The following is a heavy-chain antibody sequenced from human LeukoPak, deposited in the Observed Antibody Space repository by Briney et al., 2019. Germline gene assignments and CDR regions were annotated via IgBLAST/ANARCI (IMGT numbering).Heavy chain of an antibody. V-gene: IGHV3-48*01. D-gene: IGHD6-6*01. CDR1: GFLFKNDP. CDR2: IRSDSETI. Sequence: GGSLRLSCAASGFLFKNDPMNWVRQAPGKGLEWIAHIRSDSETIVYADSVKGRFTISRDNAKNSLYLQMSSLRAEDTAVYYCAREYSSSSGRSMDYWGQGTLVTVSS. J-gene: IGHJ4*02. CDR3: AREYSSSSGRSMDY.